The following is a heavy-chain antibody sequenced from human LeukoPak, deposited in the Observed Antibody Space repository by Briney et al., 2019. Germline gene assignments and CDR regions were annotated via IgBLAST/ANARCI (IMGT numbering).Heavy chain of an antibody. J-gene: IGHJ5*02. V-gene: IGHV1-3*03. CDR2: FNAGNGNT. D-gene: IGHD5-18*01. CDR1: GYTSTSYA. Sequence: ASVKVSCTASGYTSTSYAMHWVRQAPGQRLEWMGWFNAGNGNTTYSQEFQGRVTITRDTSASTAYMELSSLRSEETAVYYCARLGGYSYGYGLEYNWFDPWGQGTLVTVSS. CDR3: ARLGGYSYGYGLEYNWFDP.